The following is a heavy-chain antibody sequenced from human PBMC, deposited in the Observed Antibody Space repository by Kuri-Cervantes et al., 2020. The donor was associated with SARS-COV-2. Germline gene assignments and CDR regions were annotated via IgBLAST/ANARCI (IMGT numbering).Heavy chain of an antibody. CDR2: IWYDGSNK. D-gene: IGHD3-22*01. Sequence: GESLKISCAASGFTFSSYGMHWVRQAPGKGLEWVAVIWYDGSNKYYADSVKGRFTISRDNSKNTLYLQMNSLRAEDTAVYYCARGVSRYYYDSSGFWGQGTLVTVSS. CDR1: GFTFSSYG. J-gene: IGHJ4*02. CDR3: ARGVSRYYYDSSGF. V-gene: IGHV3-33*01.